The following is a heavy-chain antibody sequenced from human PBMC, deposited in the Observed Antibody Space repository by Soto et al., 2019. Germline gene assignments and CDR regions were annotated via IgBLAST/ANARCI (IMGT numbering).Heavy chain of an antibody. J-gene: IGHJ3*02. CDR1: GFTFSSYS. Sequence: GGSLRLSCAASGFTFSSYSMNWVRQAPGKGLEWVSSISSSSSYIYYADSVKGRFTISRDNAKNSLYLQMNSLRAEDTAVYYCAREIRYYGSGSYGDNDAFDIWGQGTMVTVSS. CDR2: ISSSSSYI. V-gene: IGHV3-21*01. D-gene: IGHD3-10*01. CDR3: AREIRYYGSGSYGDNDAFDI.